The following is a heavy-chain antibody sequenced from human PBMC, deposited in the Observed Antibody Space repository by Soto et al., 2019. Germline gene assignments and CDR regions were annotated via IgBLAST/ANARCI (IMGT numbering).Heavy chain of an antibody. Sequence: GGSLRLSCAASGFTFSSYSMNWVRQAPGKGLEWVSYISSSSSSIYYADSAKGRFTISRDNAKKSLYLQMNSLRDEDTAVYYCARNSRFGTPYYHYGMDVWGQGTTVTVSS. V-gene: IGHV3-48*02. CDR1: GFTFSSYS. CDR2: ISSSSSSI. J-gene: IGHJ6*02. D-gene: IGHD3-10*01. CDR3: ARNSRFGTPYYHYGMDV.